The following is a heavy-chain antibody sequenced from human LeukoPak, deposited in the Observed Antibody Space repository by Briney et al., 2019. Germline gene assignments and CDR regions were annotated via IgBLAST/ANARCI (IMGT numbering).Heavy chain of an antibody. D-gene: IGHD5-18*01. CDR3: AVADTAMAKGGAFDI. V-gene: IGHV4-30-2*01. CDR1: GGSISSGGYS. J-gene: IGHJ3*02. CDR2: IYHSGST. Sequence: SETLSLTCAVSGGSISSGGYSWSWLRQPPGKGLEWIGYIYHSGSTYYNPSLKSRVTISVDRSKNQFSLKLSSVTAADTAVYYCAVADTAMAKGGAFDIWGQGTMVTVSS.